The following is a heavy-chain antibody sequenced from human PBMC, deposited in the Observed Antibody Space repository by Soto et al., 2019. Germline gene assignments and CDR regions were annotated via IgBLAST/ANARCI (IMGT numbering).Heavy chain of an antibody. CDR3: AKDLERELWYLSGLDY. V-gene: IGHV3-30*18. J-gene: IGHJ4*02. CDR1: VFTFSSYG. Sequence: QVQLVESGGSVVQPGRSLRLSCAASVFTFSSYGMHWVRQAPGKGLEWVAVISYDGSNKYYADSVKGRFTISIDNSKNVLDLQMNSLRAEDKAVYYCAKDLERELWYLSGLDYWGQGTLVTVSS. CDR2: ISYDGSNK. D-gene: IGHD1-26*01.